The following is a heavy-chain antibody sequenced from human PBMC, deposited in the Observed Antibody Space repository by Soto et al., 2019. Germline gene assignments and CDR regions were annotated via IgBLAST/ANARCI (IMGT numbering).Heavy chain of an antibody. CDR1: GFPFSSYG. CDR2: IWSDGGNK. J-gene: IGHJ4*02. Sequence: QVQLVESGGGVVQPGRSLRLSCEASGFPFSSYGMHWVRQAPGKGLEWVAVIWSDGGNKYYTDSVKGRFTISRDNSKNTLYLQMNGLKVDDTAVYYCARGHPSVLWFGSDYWGQGTLVTVSS. D-gene: IGHD3-10*01. CDR3: ARGHPSVLWFGSDY. V-gene: IGHV3-33*01.